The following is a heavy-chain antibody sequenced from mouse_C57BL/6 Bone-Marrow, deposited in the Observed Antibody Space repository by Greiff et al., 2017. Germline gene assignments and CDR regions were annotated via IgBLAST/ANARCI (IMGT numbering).Heavy chain of an antibody. Sequence: VQLQQSGTELVKPGASVKLSCKASGYTFTSYWMHWVKPRPGQGLGWIGNINPSNGGTNYNEKFKSKATLTVDKSSSTAYMQLSSLTSEDSAVYYCARTTVVESAWFAYWGQGTLVTVSA. CDR1: GYTFTSYW. D-gene: IGHD1-1*01. CDR3: ARTTVVESAWFAY. CDR2: INPSNGGT. V-gene: IGHV1-53*01. J-gene: IGHJ3*01.